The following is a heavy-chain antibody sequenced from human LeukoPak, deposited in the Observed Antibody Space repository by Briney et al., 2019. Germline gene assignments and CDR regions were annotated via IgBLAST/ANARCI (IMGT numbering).Heavy chain of an antibody. CDR3: AKVPYSDYGSGRPPFMDV. Sequence: AGGSLRLSCAASGFTFSNYAMSWVRQAPGKGLEWVSTISDSGGSTYYADSVKGRFTISRDNSKNMLYLQMSSLRAEDTAIHYCAKVPYSDYGSGRPPFMDVWGQGTTVAVSS. J-gene: IGHJ6*02. CDR1: GFTFSNYA. CDR2: ISDSGGST. D-gene: IGHD3-10*01. V-gene: IGHV3-23*01.